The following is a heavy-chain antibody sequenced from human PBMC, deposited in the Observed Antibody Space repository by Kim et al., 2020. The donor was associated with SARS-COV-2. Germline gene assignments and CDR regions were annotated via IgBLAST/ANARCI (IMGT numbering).Heavy chain of an antibody. CDR2: IIPIFGTA. J-gene: IGHJ4*02. D-gene: IGHD3-10*01. Sequence: SVKVSCKASGGTFSSYAISWVRQAPGQGLEWMGGIIPIFGTANYAQKFQGRVTITADESTSTAYMELSSLRSEDTAVYYCAFSGPHYGSGRVYFDYWGQGTLVTVSS. V-gene: IGHV1-69*13. CDR3: AFSGPHYGSGRVYFDY. CDR1: GGTFSSYA.